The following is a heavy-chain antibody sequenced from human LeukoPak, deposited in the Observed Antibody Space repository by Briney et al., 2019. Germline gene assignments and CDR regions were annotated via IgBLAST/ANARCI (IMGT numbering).Heavy chain of an antibody. Sequence: PGGSLRLSCAASGSTFSGYGMHWVRQAPGKGLEWVAVISYDGSNKYYADSVQGRFTISRDNSKNTLYLQMNSLRAEDTAVYYCAKPPLPASYYDSSGYYFPFDYWGQGTLVTVSS. CDR2: ISYDGSNK. CDR1: GSTFSGYG. V-gene: IGHV3-30*18. CDR3: AKPPLPASYYDSSGYYFPFDY. D-gene: IGHD3-22*01. J-gene: IGHJ4*02.